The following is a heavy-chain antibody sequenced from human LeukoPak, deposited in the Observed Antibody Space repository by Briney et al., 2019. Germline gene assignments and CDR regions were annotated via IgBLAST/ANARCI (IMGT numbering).Heavy chain of an antibody. CDR3: ARDSSGWSYNWFDP. Sequence: ASVKVSCKASGYTFTGYYMHWVRQAPGQGLEWMEGIIPIFGTANYAQKFQGRVTITADESTSTAYMELSSLRSEDTAVYYCARDSSGWSYNWFDPWGQGTLVTVSS. J-gene: IGHJ5*02. CDR2: IIPIFGTA. CDR1: GYTFTGYY. V-gene: IGHV1-69*13. D-gene: IGHD6-19*01.